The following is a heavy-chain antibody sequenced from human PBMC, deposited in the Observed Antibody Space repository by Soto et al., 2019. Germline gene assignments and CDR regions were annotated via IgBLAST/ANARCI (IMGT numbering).Heavy chain of an antibody. D-gene: IGHD3-10*01. J-gene: IGHJ5*01. CDR3: VRHLRARGVVRYRPLDS. Sequence: PGASLKISGEGSGCTFSKSWIAWERQMPGKCLECLVNIFPRDSHTKYSPSFQVRVTLSADTSISTAYLHWSSLKASDSAIFFCVRHLRARGVVRYRPLDSWCHGTLVTVS. CDR2: IFPRDSHT. CDR1: GCTFSKSW. V-gene: IGHV5-51*01.